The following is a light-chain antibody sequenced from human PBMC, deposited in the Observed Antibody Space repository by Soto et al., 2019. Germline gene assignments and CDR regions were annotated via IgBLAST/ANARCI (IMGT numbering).Light chain of an antibody. CDR3: QQYGSSPVT. Sequence: EIVLTQSPGTLSLSPGERATLSCRASQSVSSSYLAWYQQKPGQAPRLLIYGASSRATGIPDRFSGSGSGTDFTLIISRLEPEDFAVYYCQQYGSSPVTFGQGTKLEIK. V-gene: IGKV3-20*01. CDR2: GAS. CDR1: QSVSSSY. J-gene: IGKJ2*01.